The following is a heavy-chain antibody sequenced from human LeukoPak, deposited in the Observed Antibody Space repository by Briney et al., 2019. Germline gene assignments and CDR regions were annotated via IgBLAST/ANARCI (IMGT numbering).Heavy chain of an antibody. CDR1: GFTFSSYS. CDR3: ARENYGDFDY. V-gene: IGHV3-21*01. J-gene: IGHJ4*02. Sequence: PGGSLRLSCAASGFTFSSYSMNWVRQAPGKGLESVSSITSSGRYIYYADSVKGRFTISRDNAKNSLYLQMNSLRAEDTAVYYCARENYGDFDYWGQGTLVTVSS. CDR2: ITSSGRYI. D-gene: IGHD4-17*01.